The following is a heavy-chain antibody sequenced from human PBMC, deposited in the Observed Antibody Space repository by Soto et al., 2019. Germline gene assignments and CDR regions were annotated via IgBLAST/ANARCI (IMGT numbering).Heavy chain of an antibody. D-gene: IGHD6-13*01. CDR2: IVPIVDTA. V-gene: IGHV1-69*05. Sequence: GASVKVSCKTSGGTFSSYAISWVRQAPGQGLEWMGGIVPIVDTATYAQKFQGRVTITTDESTSTAYMELSRLRSDDTAVYYCVRDDRAAAAGTTYYFDYWGQGTLDTVSS. J-gene: IGHJ4*02. CDR3: VRDDRAAAAGTTYYFDY. CDR1: GGTFSSYA.